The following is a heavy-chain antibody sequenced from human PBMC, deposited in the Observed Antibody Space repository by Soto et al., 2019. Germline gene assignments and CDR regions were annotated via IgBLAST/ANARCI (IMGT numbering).Heavy chain of an antibody. D-gene: IGHD2-2*01. CDR2: INPSGTTT. J-gene: IGHJ6*02. V-gene: IGHV1-46*01. CDR1: GYTFTRYY. Sequence: QVQLVQSGAEVKKPGASVKVSCKASGYTFTRYYMHWVRQAPGQGLEWMGIINPSGTTTDYAQKFQGRVTMTRDMCTSTYYMELSSLRCEDTAVYYCARPQTASRYYYGMDVWGQGTTVTVSS. CDR3: ARPQTASRYYYGMDV.